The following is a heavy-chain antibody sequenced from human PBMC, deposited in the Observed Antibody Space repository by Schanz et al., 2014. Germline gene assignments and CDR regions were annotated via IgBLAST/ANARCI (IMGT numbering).Heavy chain of an antibody. D-gene: IGHD7-27*01. CDR1: GFSFSSYT. J-gene: IGHJ4*02. CDR2: MSGSGSTA. V-gene: IGHV3-23*01. CDR3: ARDDAWAFDY. Sequence: EVQLLESGGGLVQPGESLRLSCAASGFSFSSYTMSWVRQAPGKGLEWVSGMSGSGSTADYADSVKGRFTISRDEVKHSVYLQMNSLRDDDTAVYYCARDDAWAFDYWGQGTLVTVSS.